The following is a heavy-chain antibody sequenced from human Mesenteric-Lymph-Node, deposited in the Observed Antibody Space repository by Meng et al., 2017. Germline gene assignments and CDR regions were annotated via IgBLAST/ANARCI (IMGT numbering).Heavy chain of an antibody. J-gene: IGHJ2*01. CDR1: GGSISSSNYY. CDR3: ARGQKGYFDL. CDR2: IYNSGST. V-gene: IGHV4-30-4*01. Sequence: QGPLQGSGPGLVKPSQTLSLTCTVSGGSISSSNYYWSWIRQPPGKGLEWSGHIYNSGSTYYNPSLKSRITISVGTSKNQFSLKLSSVTAADTAVYYCARGQKGYFDLWGRGTLVTVSS.